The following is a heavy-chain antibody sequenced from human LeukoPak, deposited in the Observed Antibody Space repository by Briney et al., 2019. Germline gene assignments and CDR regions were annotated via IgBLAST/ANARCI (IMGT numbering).Heavy chain of an antibody. CDR2: ISGGGVNT. V-gene: IGHV3-23*01. J-gene: IGHJ4*02. Sequence: GGSLRLSCVASGFTFSTYPMSWVRQAAGKGLEWVSAISGGGVNTYYADSVKGRFTISRNESKNTLYLQINSLRAEDTAVYYCAKAVGYHSDRSGYYWLGTFDSWGQGTLVTVSS. D-gene: IGHD3-22*01. CDR1: GFTFSTYP. CDR3: AKAVGYHSDRSGYYWLGTFDS.